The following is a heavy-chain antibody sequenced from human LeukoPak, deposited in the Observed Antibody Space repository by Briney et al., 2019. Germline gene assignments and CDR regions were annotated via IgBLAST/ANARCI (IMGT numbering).Heavy chain of an antibody. CDR3: AKGVVTAIIYYYYMDV. Sequence: PGGSLRLSCAASGFTFTSYAMSWVRQPPGKGLGWVSAISGSGTDTYYADSVKGRFTISRDNSKNTIYLQMNSLRGEDTAVYYCAKGVVTAIIYYYYMDVWGKGTTVTVSS. CDR1: GFTFTSYA. CDR2: ISGSGTDT. J-gene: IGHJ6*03. D-gene: IGHD2-21*02. V-gene: IGHV3-23*01.